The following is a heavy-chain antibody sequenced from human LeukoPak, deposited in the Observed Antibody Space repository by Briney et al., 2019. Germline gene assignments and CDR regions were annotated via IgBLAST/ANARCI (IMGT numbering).Heavy chain of an antibody. CDR2: IYYSGST. D-gene: IGHD6-6*01. CDR3: ARGGQGSYSSSSFRYYYYGMDV. Sequence: SQTLSLTCTVSGGSISSGGYYWSWIRQHPGKGLEWIGYIYYSGSTYYNPSLKSRVTISVDTSKNQFSLKLSSVTAADTAVYYCARGGQGSYSSSSFRYYYYGMDVWGQGTTVTVSS. J-gene: IGHJ6*02. V-gene: IGHV4-31*03. CDR1: GGSISSGGYY.